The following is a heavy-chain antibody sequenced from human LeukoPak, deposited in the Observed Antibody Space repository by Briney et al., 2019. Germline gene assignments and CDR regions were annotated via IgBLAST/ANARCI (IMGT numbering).Heavy chain of an antibody. J-gene: IGHJ4*02. CDR3: AREGGVPYGDYGDY. CDR2: IYYSGST. Sequence: PSETLSLTCTVSGGSISSSSYYWGWIRQPPGKGLEWIGSIYYSGSTYYNPSLKSRVTISVDTSKNQFSLKLSSVTAADTAVYYCAREGGVPYGDYGDYWGQGTLVTVSS. D-gene: IGHD4-17*01. V-gene: IGHV4-39*02. CDR1: GGSISSSSYY.